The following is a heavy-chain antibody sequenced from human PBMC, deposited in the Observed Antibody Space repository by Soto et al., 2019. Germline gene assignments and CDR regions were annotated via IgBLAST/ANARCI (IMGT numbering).Heavy chain of an antibody. CDR1: GYTFTSYA. V-gene: IGHV1-3*01. Sequence: QVQLVQSGAEVKKPGDSMKVSCEASGYTFTSYAIHWVRQAPGQRLEWMGWINVGNGNTKYSQKFQGRVTITRDTSASTAYMELSSLRSEDTAVYYCARSVGAALSDYWGQGTLVTVSS. D-gene: IGHD1-26*01. CDR2: INVGNGNT. CDR3: ARSVGAALSDY. J-gene: IGHJ4*02.